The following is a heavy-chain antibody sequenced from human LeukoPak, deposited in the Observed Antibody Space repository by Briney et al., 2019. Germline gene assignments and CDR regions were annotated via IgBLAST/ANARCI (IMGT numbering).Heavy chain of an antibody. CDR3: ARGWACSSASCYLDY. Sequence: PGGCLRLSCAAPGFTFRSYTTHWGRQGPGKGLEYVSAISSNGGSTYYADSVKGRFTISRDNSKDTLYLQMGSLRAEDMAVYYCARGWACSSASCYLDYWGQGTLVTVSS. J-gene: IGHJ4*02. V-gene: IGHV3-64*02. CDR1: GFTFRSYT. CDR2: ISSNGGST. D-gene: IGHD2-2*01.